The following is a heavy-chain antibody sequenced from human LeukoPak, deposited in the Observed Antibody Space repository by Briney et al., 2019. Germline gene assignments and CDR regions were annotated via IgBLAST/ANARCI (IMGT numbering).Heavy chain of an antibody. V-gene: IGHV3-74*01. CDR3: ARDWGGYGPTSHDY. CDR2: ISSDGSNI. D-gene: IGHD3-16*01. Sequence: GGSLRLSCAASGFTFSRYWMHWVRQDPEKGLVWVSRISSDGSNIIYADSVKGRFTISRDNAKNTLYLETNSLRVEDTAVYYCARDWGGYGPTSHDYWGQGTLVTVSS. J-gene: IGHJ4*02. CDR1: GFTFSRYW.